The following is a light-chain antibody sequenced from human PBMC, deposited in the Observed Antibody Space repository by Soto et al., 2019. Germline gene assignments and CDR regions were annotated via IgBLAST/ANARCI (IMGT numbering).Light chain of an antibody. CDR1: QSISSY. CDR3: QQSYSTPWT. V-gene: IGKV1-39*01. Sequence: IQMTQSPSSLSASVGDRVTMTCRASQSISSYLNWYQQKPGKAPKLLIYAASSLQSGVPSRFSGSGSGTDFTLTISSLQPEDFATYYCQQSYSTPWTFGQGTKV. CDR2: AAS. J-gene: IGKJ1*01.